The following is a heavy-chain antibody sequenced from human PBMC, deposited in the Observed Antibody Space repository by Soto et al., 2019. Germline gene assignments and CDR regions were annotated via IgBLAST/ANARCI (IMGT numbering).Heavy chain of an antibody. CDR2: IIPISGTA. D-gene: IGHD1-26*01. J-gene: IGHJ6*02. V-gene: IGHV1-69*01. Sequence: QVQLVQSGAEVKKPGSSVKVSCKASGGTFSSYAISWVRQAPGQGLEWMGGIIPISGTANYAQKFQGRVTITPDESTSKAYMELRSLRSEDTAVYYCAREKGELLPGDYYYYYGMEVWGQGTTVTVSS. CDR3: AREKGELLPGDYYYYYGMEV. CDR1: GGTFSSYA.